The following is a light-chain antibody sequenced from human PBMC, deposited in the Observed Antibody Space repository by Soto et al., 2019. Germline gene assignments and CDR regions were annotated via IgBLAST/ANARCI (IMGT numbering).Light chain of an antibody. Sequence: VLTQTPLSSPVTLGQPASISCRSRQSLVYSDGNTYLSWLQQRPGQPPRLLIYQVSNRFSGVPDRFSGSGAGTDFTLKISRVEAEDVGVYSCIQFSHFPWTFGQGTKVEIK. J-gene: IGKJ1*01. CDR1: QSLVYSDGNTY. CDR3: IQFSHFPWT. CDR2: QVS. V-gene: IGKV2-24*01.